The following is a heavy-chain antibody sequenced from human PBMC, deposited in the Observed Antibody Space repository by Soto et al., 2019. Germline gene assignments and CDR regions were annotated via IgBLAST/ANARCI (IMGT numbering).Heavy chain of an antibody. CDR3: ARHHRPISTIFDF. J-gene: IGHJ4*01. V-gene: IGHV4-59*08. CDR2: IYYSGST. D-gene: IGHD3-3*01. Sequence: SETLSLTCTVSGGSISSYYWSWIGQPPGKGLEWIGYIYYSGSTNYNPSLKSRVTISVDTSKNQFSLKLSSVTAAYTAVYYCARHHRPISTIFDFWGQGTLVTGSS. CDR1: GGSISSYY.